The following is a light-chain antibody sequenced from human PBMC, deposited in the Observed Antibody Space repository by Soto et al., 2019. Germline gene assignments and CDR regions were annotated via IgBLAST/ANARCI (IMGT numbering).Light chain of an antibody. J-gene: IGKJ1*01. V-gene: IGKV1-5*01. CDR2: DAS. Sequence: TLSASVGDRVTITCRASQSVGYWLAWYQQKPGKAPQFLIYDASNLHDGVPSRFSGSGSGTEFTLSFIGLQPDHSASDYCHQFHSASTFGQG. CDR1: QSVGYW. CDR3: HQFHSAST.